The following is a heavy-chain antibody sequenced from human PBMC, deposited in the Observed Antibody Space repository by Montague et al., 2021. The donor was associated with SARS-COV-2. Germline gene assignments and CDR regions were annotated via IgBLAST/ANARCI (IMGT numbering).Heavy chain of an antibody. CDR1: GGSIRSGGYY. CDR3: ASSYFGLQTQVDY. CDR2: IYHSGST. J-gene: IGHJ4*02. D-gene: IGHD2/OR15-2a*01. V-gene: IGHV4-31*03. Sequence: TLSLTCNVSGGSIRSGGYYWTWVRQHPGKGLEWIGYIYHSGSTYYNPSLKSRLTISVDTSKNQFSLKLNSVSAADTAVYYCASSYFGLQTQVDYWGQGTLVTVSS.